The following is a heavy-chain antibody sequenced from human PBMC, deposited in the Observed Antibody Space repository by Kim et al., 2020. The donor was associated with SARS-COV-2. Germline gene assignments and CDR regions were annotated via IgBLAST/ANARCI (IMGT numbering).Heavy chain of an antibody. J-gene: IGHJ2*01. V-gene: IGHV3-23*01. CDR3: AKHRGNPHFDI. D-gene: IGHD3-10*01. Sequence: GGSLRLSCAASGFTFSSYAMSWVRQAPGKGLEWVSTISSNYINTYYADSVKGRFTISRDNSKNTLYLQMNSLRDEDTAVYYCAKHRGNPHFDIWGRGTLVTVSS. CDR1: GFTFSSYA. CDR2: ISSNYINT.